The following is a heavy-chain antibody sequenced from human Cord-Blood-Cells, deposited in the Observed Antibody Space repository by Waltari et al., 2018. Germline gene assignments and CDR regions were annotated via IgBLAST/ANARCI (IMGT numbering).Heavy chain of an antibody. J-gene: IGHJ4*02. Sequence: EVQLVESGGGLIQPGGSLSLSCAASGFTVSSNYMSWVRQAPGKGLEWVSVIYSGGSTYYADSVKGRFTISRDNSKNTLYLQMNSLRAEDTAVYYCATNMGAVAGTFDYWGQGTLVTVSS. D-gene: IGHD6-19*01. CDR2: IYSGGST. V-gene: IGHV3-53*01. CDR1: GFTVSSNY. CDR3: ATNMGAVAGTFDY.